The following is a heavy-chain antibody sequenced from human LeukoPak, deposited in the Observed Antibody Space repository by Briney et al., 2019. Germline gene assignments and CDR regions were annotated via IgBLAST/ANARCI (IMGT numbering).Heavy chain of an antibody. J-gene: IGHJ4*02. CDR2: ISGSGGST. CDR1: GFTFSSYA. D-gene: IGHD4-17*01. V-gene: IGHV3-23*01. Sequence: GGSLRLSCAASGFTFSSYAMSWVRQAPGKGLEWVSGISGSGGSTHYADSVKGRFTTSRDNSKNTLYLHMNSLRAEDTAVYYCASRTVTLDYWGQGTLVTVSS. CDR3: ASRTVTLDY.